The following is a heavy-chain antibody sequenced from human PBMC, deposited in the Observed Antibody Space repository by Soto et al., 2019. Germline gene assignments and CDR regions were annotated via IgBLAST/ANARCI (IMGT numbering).Heavy chain of an antibody. V-gene: IGHV3-30*19. CDR2: TSSDGSDK. Sequence: QVQLVESGGGVVQPGTALRVSCVGSGFTFRSYVIHRVRQAPGKGLEWVALTSSDGSDKYYGDSVRGRFTISRDNSRNTVDLQMDSLRLEDTALYYCARWGTTGGLDVWGQGTLVSVSS. D-gene: IGHD3-16*01. CDR3: ARWGTTGGLDV. CDR1: GFTFRSYV. J-gene: IGHJ1*01.